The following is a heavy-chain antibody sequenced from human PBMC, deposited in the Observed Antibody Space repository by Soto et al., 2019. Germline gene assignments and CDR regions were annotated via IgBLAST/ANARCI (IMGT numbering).Heavy chain of an antibody. J-gene: IGHJ3*02. CDR2: ISWNSGSI. CDR3: AKDITIFGVVTWIAFDI. V-gene: IGHV3-9*01. CDR1: GFTFDDYA. D-gene: IGHD3-3*01. Sequence: GGSLRLSCAASGFTFDDYAMHWVRQAPGKGLEWVSGISWNSGSIGYADSVKGRFTISRDNAKNSLYLQMNSLRAEDTALYYCAKDITIFGVVTWIAFDIWGQGTMVTVSS.